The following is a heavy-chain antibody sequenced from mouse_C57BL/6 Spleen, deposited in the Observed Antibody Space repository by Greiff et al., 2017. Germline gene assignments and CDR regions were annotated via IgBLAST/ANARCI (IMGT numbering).Heavy chain of an antibody. V-gene: IGHV1-7*01. D-gene: IGHD1-1*01. Sequence: VQLQQSGAELAKPGASVTLSCKASGYTFTSSWMHWVKQRPGQGLEWIGYITPSSGYTKYNQKFKDKATLTADKSSSTAYMQLSSLTYEDSAVYYCAREGSSYSFDYWGQGTTLTVSS. J-gene: IGHJ2*01. CDR3: AREGSSYSFDY. CDR2: ITPSSGYT. CDR1: GYTFTSSW.